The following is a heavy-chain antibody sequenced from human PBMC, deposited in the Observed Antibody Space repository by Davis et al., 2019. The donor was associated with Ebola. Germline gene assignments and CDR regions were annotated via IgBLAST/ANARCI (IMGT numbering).Heavy chain of an antibody. CDR2: INHSGST. D-gene: IGHD3-3*01. J-gene: IGHJ6*02. CDR1: GGSFSGYY. V-gene: IGHV4-34*01. Sequence: MPSETLSFTCAVYGGSFSGYYWSWIRQPPGKGLEWIGEINHSGSTNYNPSLKSRVTISVDTSKNQFSLKLSSVTAADTAVYYCARARFLRYYYYYYGMDVWGQGTTVTVSS. CDR3: ARARFLRYYYYYYGMDV.